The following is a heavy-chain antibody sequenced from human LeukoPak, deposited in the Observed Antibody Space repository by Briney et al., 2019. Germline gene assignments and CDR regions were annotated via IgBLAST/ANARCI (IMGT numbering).Heavy chain of an antibody. CDR3: ARNHGDY. V-gene: IGHV3-66*01. Sequence: GGSLRLSCAASGFTISSNYMTWVRQAPGKGLEWVSVLYSGGSTYYADSVKGRFTISRDNPKNTLYLQMNNLRAEDTAVYYCARNHGDYWGQGTLVTVSS. J-gene: IGHJ4*02. CDR1: GFTISSNY. D-gene: IGHD2-21*01. CDR2: LYSGGST.